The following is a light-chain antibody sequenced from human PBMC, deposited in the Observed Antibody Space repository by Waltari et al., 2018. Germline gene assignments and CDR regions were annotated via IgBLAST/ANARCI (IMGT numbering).Light chain of an antibody. CDR3: QQRSNWPPRIT. CDR1: QSVSSY. CDR2: DAS. J-gene: IGKJ5*01. Sequence: EIVLTQSPATLSLSPGERATLSCRASQSVSSYLAWYQQKPGQAPRLLIYDASNRATGIPARFSGSVSGTDFTLTISSLEPEEFAVYYCQQRSNWPPRITFGQGTRLEIK. V-gene: IGKV3-11*01.